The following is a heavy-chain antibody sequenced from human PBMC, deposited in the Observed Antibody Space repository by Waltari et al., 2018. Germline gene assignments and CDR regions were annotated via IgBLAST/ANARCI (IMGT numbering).Heavy chain of an antibody. J-gene: IGHJ4*02. CDR1: GGSIRSYY. V-gene: IGHV4-4*09. CDR3: ARDVDATLDY. CDR2: IYTSGST. Sequence: QVQLQESGPGLVQPSETLSLTCTVPGGSIRSYYWSWIRQPPGKGLEWIGYIYTSGSTNYNPSLKSRVTISVDTSKNQFSLKLSSVTAADTAVYYCARDVDATLDYWGQGTLVTVSS.